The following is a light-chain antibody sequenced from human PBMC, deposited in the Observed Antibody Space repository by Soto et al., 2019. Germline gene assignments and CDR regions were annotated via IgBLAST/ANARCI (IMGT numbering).Light chain of an antibody. CDR1: SGDVGGYDY. Sequence: QSVLTQPASVSGSPGQSITISCTGTSGDVGGYDYVSWYQQHPGKAPKLMIYDVNNRPSGVSNRFSGSKSGNTASLTISGLQAEDEADYYCSSYTNSSTSVVFGGGTKVTVL. CDR3: SSYTNSSTSVV. V-gene: IGLV2-14*01. J-gene: IGLJ2*01. CDR2: DVN.